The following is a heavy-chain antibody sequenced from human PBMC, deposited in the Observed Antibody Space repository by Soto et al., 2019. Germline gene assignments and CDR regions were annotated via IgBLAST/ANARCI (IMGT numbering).Heavy chain of an antibody. CDR2: IYYSGST. Sequence: TLSLTSTVSGGSISSGGYYWSWIRQHPGKGLEWIGYIYYSGSTYYNPSLKSRVTISVDTSKNQFSLKLSSVTAADTAVYYCARASHSSGYYYSDYWGQGTLVTVSS. CDR1: GGSISSGGYY. V-gene: IGHV4-31*03. CDR3: ARASHSSGYYYSDY. J-gene: IGHJ4*02. D-gene: IGHD3-22*01.